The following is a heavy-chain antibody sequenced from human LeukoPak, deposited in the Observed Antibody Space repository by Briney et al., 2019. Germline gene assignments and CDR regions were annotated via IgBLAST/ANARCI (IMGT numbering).Heavy chain of an antibody. V-gene: IGHV3-21*01. CDR3: ARPITIFGVVGDDY. Sequence: GGSLRLSCAASGFTFSSYSMNLVRQAPGKGLEWVSSISSSSSYIYYADSVKGRFTISRDNAKNSLYLQMNSLRAEDTAVYYCARPITIFGVVGDDYWGQGTLVTVSS. CDR1: GFTFSSYS. D-gene: IGHD3-3*01. CDR2: ISSSSSYI. J-gene: IGHJ4*02.